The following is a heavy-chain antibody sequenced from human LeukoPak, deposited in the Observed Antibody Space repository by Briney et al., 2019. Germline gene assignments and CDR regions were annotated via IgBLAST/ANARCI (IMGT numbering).Heavy chain of an antibody. CDR1: GFTFSSYG. V-gene: IGHV3-30*02. Sequence: GGSLRLSCAASGFTFSSYGMHWVRQAPGKGLEWVAFIRYDESNKYYADSVKGRFTISRDNSKNTLYLQMNSLRAEDTAVYYCAKDLRRKYQLLSPNWFDPWGQGTLVTVSS. D-gene: IGHD2-2*01. CDR2: IRYDESNK. J-gene: IGHJ5*02. CDR3: AKDLRRKYQLLSPNWFDP.